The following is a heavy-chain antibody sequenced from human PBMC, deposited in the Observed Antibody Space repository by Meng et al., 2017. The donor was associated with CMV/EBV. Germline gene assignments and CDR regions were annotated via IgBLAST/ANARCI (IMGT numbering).Heavy chain of an antibody. CDR3: ARQHNSSSWIINWFDP. Sequence: QVSLVQSGAEVKKPGASVKVSRKASGYTFTGYYMHWVRQAPGQGLEWMGWINPNSGGTNYAQKFQGRVTMTRDTSISTAYMELSRLRSDDTAVYYCARQHNSSSWIINWFDPWGQGTLVTVSS. V-gene: IGHV1-2*02. J-gene: IGHJ5*02. CDR1: GYTFTGYY. D-gene: IGHD6-13*01. CDR2: INPNSGGT.